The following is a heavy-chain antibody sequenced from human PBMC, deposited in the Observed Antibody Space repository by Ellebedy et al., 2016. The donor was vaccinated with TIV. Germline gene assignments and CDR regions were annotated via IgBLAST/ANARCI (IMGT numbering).Heavy chain of an antibody. CDR2: IVVGSGNT. Sequence: AASVKVSCKASGFTFTSSAMQWVRQARGQRLEWIGWIVVGSGNTSYAQKFQGRVTMTRDTSTSTVYMELSSLRSEDTAVYYCASLGSGSRRTRFDYWGQGTLVTVSS. J-gene: IGHJ4*02. D-gene: IGHD1-26*01. CDR1: GFTFTSSA. CDR3: ASLGSGSRRTRFDY. V-gene: IGHV1-58*02.